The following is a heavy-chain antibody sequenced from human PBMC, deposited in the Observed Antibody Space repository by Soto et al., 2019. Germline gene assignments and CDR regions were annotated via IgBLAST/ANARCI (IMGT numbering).Heavy chain of an antibody. D-gene: IGHD4-17*01. Sequence: QVQLVQSRAEVKKPGASVKVSCKASGYTFTSYGISWVRQAPGQGLEWMGWISAYNGNTNYAQKLQGRVTMTTDTSTSTAYMELRSLRSDDTAVYYCARDSPPTVTTPKGAFDIWGQGTMVTVSS. CDR2: ISAYNGNT. CDR3: ARDSPPTVTTPKGAFDI. V-gene: IGHV1-18*01. CDR1: GYTFTSYG. J-gene: IGHJ3*02.